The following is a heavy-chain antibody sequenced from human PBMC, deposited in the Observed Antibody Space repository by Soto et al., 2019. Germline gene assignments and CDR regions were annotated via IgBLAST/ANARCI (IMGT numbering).Heavy chain of an antibody. J-gene: IGHJ4*02. CDR1: GFTVSSNY. Sequence: EVQLVESGGGLIQPGGSLRLSCAASGFTVSSNYMSWVRQAPGKGLEWVSVIYSGGSTYYADSVKGRFTISRDNPKNTLYLQMNSLRAEDTAVYYCARLYNNYEYDYWGQGTLVTVSS. CDR3: ARLYNNYEYDY. CDR2: IYSGGST. D-gene: IGHD4-4*01. V-gene: IGHV3-53*01.